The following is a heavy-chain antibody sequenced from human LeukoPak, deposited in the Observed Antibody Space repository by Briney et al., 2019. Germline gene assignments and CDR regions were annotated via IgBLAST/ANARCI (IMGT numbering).Heavy chain of an antibody. Sequence: GGSLRLSCAASGFTFSSYSTNWVRQAPGKGLEWVSYISTSSNTIYYADSVRGRFTISRDNAKNSLYLQMNSLRAEDTAVYYCAPGYCSSTSCSHYFNYWGQGTLVTVSS. CDR1: GFTFSSYS. D-gene: IGHD2-2*01. V-gene: IGHV3-48*01. CDR3: APGYCSSTSCSHYFNY. CDR2: ISTSSNTI. J-gene: IGHJ4*02.